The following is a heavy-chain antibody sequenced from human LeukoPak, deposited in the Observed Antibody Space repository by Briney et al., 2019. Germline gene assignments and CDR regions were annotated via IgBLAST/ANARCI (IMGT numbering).Heavy chain of an antibody. CDR3: ARDKEDIVVVPAAR. Sequence: GASVKVSCKASGGTFSSYAISWVRQAPGQGLEWMGRIIPILGIANYAQKFQGRVTITADKSTSTAYMELSSLRSEDTAVYYCARDKEDIVVVPAARWGQGTLVTVSS. D-gene: IGHD2-2*01. J-gene: IGHJ4*02. CDR1: GGTFSSYA. V-gene: IGHV1-69*04. CDR2: IIPILGIA.